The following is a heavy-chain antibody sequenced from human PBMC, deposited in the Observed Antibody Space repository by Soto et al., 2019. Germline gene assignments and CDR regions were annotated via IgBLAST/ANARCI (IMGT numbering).Heavy chain of an antibody. D-gene: IGHD3-16*01. CDR3: ATHGLGVSSPPYFDN. V-gene: IGHV1-69*01. CDR2: FVPLFGTT. CDR1: GGTFSGYV. Sequence: QLVQSGSEVKKPGSSVKVSCQASGGTFSGYVVTWVRQAPGQGLEWMGEFVPLFGTTNYAQRFSGRITIIAEESTSIAYMQPRILRSDDTAVYYCATHGLGVSSPPYFDNWGQGTLVTVSS. J-gene: IGHJ4*02.